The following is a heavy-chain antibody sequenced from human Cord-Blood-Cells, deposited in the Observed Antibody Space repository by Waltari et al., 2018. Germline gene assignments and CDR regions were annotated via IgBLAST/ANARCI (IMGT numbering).Heavy chain of an antibody. CDR3: ARDSEYWNDAFDI. D-gene: IGHD1-1*01. J-gene: IGHJ3*02. CDR1: GSTFSRYS. Sequence: VQLVESGGGLVKPGGSLRLSCAASGSTFSRYSMNWVRQAPGKGLEWVSSISSSSSYIYYADSVKGRFTISRDNAKNSLYLQMNSLRAEDTAVYYCARDSEYWNDAFDIWGQGTMVTVSS. CDR2: ISSSSSYI. V-gene: IGHV3-21*01.